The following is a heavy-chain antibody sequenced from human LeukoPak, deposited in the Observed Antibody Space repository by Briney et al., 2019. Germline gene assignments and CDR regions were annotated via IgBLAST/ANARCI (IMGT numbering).Heavy chain of an antibody. CDR3: ARRYCITTSCLFDY. V-gene: IGHV3-48*03. CDR2: IGRNGSTK. Sequence: GGSLRLSCAASGFTFSSYEMDWVRQAPGKGLEWVSYIGRNGSTKLFTISRDHAKNSLYLQMNSLRAEDTAVYYCARRYCITTSCLFDYWGQGTLVTVSS. D-gene: IGHD2-2*01. J-gene: IGHJ4*02. CDR1: GFTFSSYE.